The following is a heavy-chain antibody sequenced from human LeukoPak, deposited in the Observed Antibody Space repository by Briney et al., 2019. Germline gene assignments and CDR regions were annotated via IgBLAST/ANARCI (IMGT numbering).Heavy chain of an antibody. D-gene: IGHD2-15*01. CDR1: GFTFSSYA. CDR3: AKQEKALVVVFLIDY. Sequence: SGGSLRLSCAASGFTFSSYAMSWVRQAPGKGLEWVSAISGSGGSTYYADSVKGRFTISRDNSKNTLYLQMNSLRAEDTAVYYCAKQEKALVVVFLIDYWGQGTLVTVSS. CDR2: ISGSGGST. V-gene: IGHV3-23*01. J-gene: IGHJ4*02.